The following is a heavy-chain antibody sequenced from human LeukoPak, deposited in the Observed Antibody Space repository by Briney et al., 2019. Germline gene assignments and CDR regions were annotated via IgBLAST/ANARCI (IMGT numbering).Heavy chain of an antibody. CDR3: AREITYCSSTSCYYYYMDV. CDR2: IYTSGST. V-gene: IGHV4-61*02. Sequence: SQTLSLTCTVSGGSISSGSYYWSWIRQPAGKGLEWNGRIYTSGSTNYNPSLKSRVTISVDTSKNQFSLKLSSVTAADTAVYYCAREITYCSSTSCYYYYMDVWGKGTTVTVSS. CDR1: GGSISSGSYY. D-gene: IGHD2-2*01. J-gene: IGHJ6*03.